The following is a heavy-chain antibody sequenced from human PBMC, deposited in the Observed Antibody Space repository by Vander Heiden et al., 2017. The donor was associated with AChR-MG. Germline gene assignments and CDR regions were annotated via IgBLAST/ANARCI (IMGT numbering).Heavy chain of an antibody. D-gene: IGHD3-10*01. V-gene: IGHV1-58*01. CDR2: IVVGSGNT. Sequence: QMQLVQSGPEVKKPGTSVKVSCKASGFTFTSSPVQWVRQARGQRLECIGWIVVGSGNTNYAQKFQERVTITMDMSTSTAYMELSSLRSEDTAVYYCAAEETYYYGSGSYRHWFDPWGQGTLVTVSS. CDR3: AAEETYYYGSGSYRHWFDP. CDR1: GFTFTSSP. J-gene: IGHJ5*02.